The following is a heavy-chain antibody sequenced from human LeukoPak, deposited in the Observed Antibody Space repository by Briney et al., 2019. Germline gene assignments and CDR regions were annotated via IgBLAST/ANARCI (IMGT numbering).Heavy chain of an antibody. Sequence: SETLSLTCAVYGGSFSGYYWSWIRQPPEKGLEWIGEINHSGSTNYNPSLKSRVTISVDTSKNQFSLKLSSVTAADTAVYYCARVEVAVADYWGQGTLVTVSS. CDR3: ARVEVAVADY. CDR2: INHSGST. V-gene: IGHV4-34*01. D-gene: IGHD6-19*01. CDR1: GGSFSGYY. J-gene: IGHJ4*02.